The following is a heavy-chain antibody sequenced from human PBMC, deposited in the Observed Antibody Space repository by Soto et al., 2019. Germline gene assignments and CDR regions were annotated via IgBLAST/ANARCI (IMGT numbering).Heavy chain of an antibody. V-gene: IGHV1-46*01. Sequence: ASVKVSCKASGYTFTSYYMHWVRQAPGQGLEWMGIINPSGGSTSYAQKFQGRVTMTRDTSTSTVYMELSSLRSEDTAVYYCARDYCSSTSCFYYYYYYGMDVWGQGTTVTVSS. CDR1: GYTFTSYY. CDR3: ARDYCSSTSCFYYYYYYGMDV. J-gene: IGHJ6*02. CDR2: INPSGGST. D-gene: IGHD2-2*01.